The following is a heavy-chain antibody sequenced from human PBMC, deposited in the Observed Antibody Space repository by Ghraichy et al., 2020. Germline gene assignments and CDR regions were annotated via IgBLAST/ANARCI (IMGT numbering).Heavy chain of an antibody. D-gene: IGHD3-10*01. J-gene: IGHJ4*02. CDR3: ARVGYYGSVDY. V-gene: IGHV3-48*01. CDR1: GFTFSSYS. CDR2: ISSSSITI. Sequence: GGSLRLSCAASGFTFSSYSMNWVRQAPGKGLEWVSYISSSSITIYYADSVKGRFTISRDNAKNSLYLQMNSLRAEDTAVYYCARVGYYGSVDYWGQGTLVTVSS.